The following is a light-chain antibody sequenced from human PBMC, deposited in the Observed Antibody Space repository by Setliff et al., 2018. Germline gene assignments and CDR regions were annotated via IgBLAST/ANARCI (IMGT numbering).Light chain of an antibody. J-gene: IGLJ1*01. CDR2: EDS. V-gene: IGLV1-51*01. CDR3: GSWDSNLSGFV. Sequence: QSVLTQPPSVSAAPGQMVTISCSGSNSNIGITYVSWYQQFPGTAPKLLIYEDSQRPSGIPDRFSGSKSGTSATLGITGLQTGDEADYYCGSWDSNLSGFVFGSGT. CDR1: NSNIGITY.